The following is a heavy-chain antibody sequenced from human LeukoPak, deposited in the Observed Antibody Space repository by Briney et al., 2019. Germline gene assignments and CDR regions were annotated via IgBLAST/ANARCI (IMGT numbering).Heavy chain of an antibody. CDR2: ISSSSTYI. J-gene: IGHJ4*02. CDR1: GFTFSSYS. V-gene: IGHV3-21*01. Sequence: GGSLRLSCAASGFTFSSYSMHWVRQAPGKGLEWVSSISSSSTYIYYADSVKGRFTISRDNAKNSLYLQMNSLRAEDTAVYYCARDLSPVVRASPMGYWGQGTPVTVSS. CDR3: ARDLSPVVRASPMGY. D-gene: IGHD3-10*01.